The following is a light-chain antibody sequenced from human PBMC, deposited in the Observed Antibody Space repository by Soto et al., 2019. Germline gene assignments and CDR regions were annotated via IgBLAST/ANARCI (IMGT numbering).Light chain of an antibody. CDR1: QSLLQSNGYNY. CDR3: QQNYSTPLA. V-gene: IGKV1-39*01. Sequence: MTQSPLSLPVTPGEPASISCRSSQSLLQSNGYNYLDWYQQKPGKAPNLLIYAASTLESGVPSRFSGSGSGTDFTLTISSLQLEDFATYYCQQNYSTPLAFGGGTKVDI. J-gene: IGKJ4*01. CDR2: AAS.